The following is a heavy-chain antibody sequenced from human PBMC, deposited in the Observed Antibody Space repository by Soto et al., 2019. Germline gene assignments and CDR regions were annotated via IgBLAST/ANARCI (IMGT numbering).Heavy chain of an antibody. Sequence: GGSLRLSCAASGFTFSSYSMNWVRQAPGKGLEWVSSISSSSSYIYYADSVKGRFTISRDNAKNSLYLQMNSLRAEDTAVYYCAREPNYYEFGSGPPDMDVCRQGTTVTVSS. CDR2: ISSSSSYI. CDR3: AREPNYYEFGSGPPDMDV. V-gene: IGHV3-21*01. J-gene: IGHJ6*02. D-gene: IGHD3-3*01. CDR1: GFTFSSYS.